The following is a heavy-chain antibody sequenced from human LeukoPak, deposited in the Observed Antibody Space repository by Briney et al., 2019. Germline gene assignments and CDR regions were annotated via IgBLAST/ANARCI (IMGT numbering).Heavy chain of an antibody. CDR3: ESDTYSSGRYGDAFDI. Sequence: SSETLSLTCTVSGGSISSYYWSWIRQPAGKGLEWIGRIYTSGSTNYNPSLKSRVTMSVDTSKNQFSLKLSSVTAADTAVYYCESDTYSSGRYGDAFDIWGQGTMVTVSS. V-gene: IGHV4-4*07. CDR1: GGSISSYY. J-gene: IGHJ3*02. CDR2: IYTSGST. D-gene: IGHD6-19*01.